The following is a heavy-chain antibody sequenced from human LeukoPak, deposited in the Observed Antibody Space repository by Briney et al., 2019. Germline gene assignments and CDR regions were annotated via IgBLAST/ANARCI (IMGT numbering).Heavy chain of an antibody. D-gene: IGHD3-22*01. V-gene: IGHV3-23*01. CDR1: GFTFSSYA. Sequence: PGGSLRLSCAASGFTFSSYAMSWVRQAPGKGLEWVSAISGSGGSTYYADSVKGRFTISRDNSKNTLYLQMNSLRAEDTAVYYCAKSKYYYDSSGYYPYDYWGRGTLVTVSS. J-gene: IGHJ4*02. CDR2: ISGSGGST. CDR3: AKSKYYYDSSGYYPYDY.